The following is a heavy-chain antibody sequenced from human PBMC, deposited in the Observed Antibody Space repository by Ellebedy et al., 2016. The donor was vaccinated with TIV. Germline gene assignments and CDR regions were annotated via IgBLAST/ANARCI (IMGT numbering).Heavy chain of an antibody. CDR3: ARDANSGGGQTWG. J-gene: IGHJ4*02. CDR2: IWGSGGGA. D-gene: IGHD4-23*01. Sequence: GGSLRLXCTASGFTFSSYTMNWVRQAPGKGLEWVSVIWGSGGGADYAESVKGRFTISRDNSKSTLSLQMNSLRAEDTAVYYCARDANSGGGQTWGWGQGTLVTVSS. CDR1: GFTFSSYT. V-gene: IGHV3-23*01.